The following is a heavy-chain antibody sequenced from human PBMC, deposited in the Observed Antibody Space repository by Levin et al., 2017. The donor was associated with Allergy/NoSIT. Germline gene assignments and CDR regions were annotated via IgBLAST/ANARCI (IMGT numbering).Heavy chain of an antibody. CDR3: ARDGTHGYSGFDFDH. Sequence: LAGGSLRLSCAASGFTLGSYSMNWVRQAPGKGLEWVSYINSESKNIHYEDSVKGRFTISRDNAKNSLYLQMNNLRVEDTAVYYCARDGTHGYSGFDFDHWGQGTLVTVSS. CDR2: INSESKNI. D-gene: IGHD5-12*01. J-gene: IGHJ4*02. V-gene: IGHV3-48*01. CDR1: GFTLGSYS.